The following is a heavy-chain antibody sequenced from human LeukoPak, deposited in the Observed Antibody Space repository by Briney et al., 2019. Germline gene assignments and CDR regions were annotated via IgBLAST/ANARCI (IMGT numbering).Heavy chain of an antibody. CDR1: GYTLAELS. V-gene: IGHV1-24*01. CDR3: ASSDYFSY. CDR2: FDPDGDT. Sequence: ASVKVSCKVSGYTLAELSMYWVRQAPGKGLEWMGGFDPDGDTIYAQKFQGRFTMTEDTSTDTAYMELSSLRSDDTAIYYCASSDYFSYWGQGTLVTVSS. J-gene: IGHJ4*02.